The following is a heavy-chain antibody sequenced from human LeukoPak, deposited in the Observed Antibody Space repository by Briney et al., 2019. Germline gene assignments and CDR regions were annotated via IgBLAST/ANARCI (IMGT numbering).Heavy chain of an antibody. CDR1: GYTLTSYG. V-gene: IGHV1-18*01. CDR2: ISAYNGNT. J-gene: IGHJ4*02. CDR3: ARARYCSSTSCYRSRGAAMLQY. Sequence: ASVKVSCKASGYTLTSYGISWVRQAPGQGLEWMGWISAYNGNTNYAQKLQGRVTMTTDTSTSTAYMELRSLRSDDTAVYYCARARYCSSTSCYRSRGAAMLQYWGQGTLVTVSS. D-gene: IGHD2-2*01.